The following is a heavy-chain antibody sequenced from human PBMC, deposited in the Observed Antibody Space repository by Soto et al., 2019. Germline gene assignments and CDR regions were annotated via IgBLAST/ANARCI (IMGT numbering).Heavy chain of an antibody. CDR3: SKVVSYYGSPISKDYFDY. J-gene: IGHJ4*02. D-gene: IGHD3-3*01. CDR1: GFTFSSYA. CDR2: ISGTGGTT. V-gene: IGHV3-23*01. Sequence: GGSLRLSCAASGFTFSSYAMSWVRQAPGKGLEWVSVISGTGGTTYYADSVKGRFSISRDNSKNTLYLQMNSLRDEDMALYYCSKVVSYYGSPISKDYFDYWGQGSLVTVSS.